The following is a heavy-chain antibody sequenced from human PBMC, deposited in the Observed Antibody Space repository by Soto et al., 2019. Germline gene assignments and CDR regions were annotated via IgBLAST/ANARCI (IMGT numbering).Heavy chain of an antibody. D-gene: IGHD2-15*01. CDR2: VNHSGST. CDR1: GGSISSNY. V-gene: IGHV4-59*12. J-gene: IGHJ4*02. Sequence: PSETLSLTCTVSGGSISSNYWTWIRQPPGKGLEWIGYVNHSGSTNYNPSLKSRVTISVDTSKNQFTLKLSSVTAADTAVYYCAREGYCSGGSCYSRTLDYWGQGTLVTVSS. CDR3: AREGYCSGGSCYSRTLDY.